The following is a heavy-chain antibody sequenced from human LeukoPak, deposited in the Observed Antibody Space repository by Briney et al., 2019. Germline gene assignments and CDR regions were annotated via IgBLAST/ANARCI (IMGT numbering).Heavy chain of an antibody. V-gene: IGHV4-4*02. CDR2: TYHSGNT. Sequence: PGGSLRLSCAASGFTFSNAWMSWVRQAPGKGLEWLGHTYHSGNTYYKSSLKSRVNISADTSRNQFSLKLSSVTAADTAVYYCARLSAAIPRWFDLWGQGTLVTVSA. CDR3: ARLSAAIPRWFDL. J-gene: IGHJ5*02. CDR1: GFTFSNAW. D-gene: IGHD2-2*02.